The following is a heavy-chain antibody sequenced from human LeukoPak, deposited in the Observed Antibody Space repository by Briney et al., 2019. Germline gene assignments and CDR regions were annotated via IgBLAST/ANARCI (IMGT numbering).Heavy chain of an antibody. CDR1: GGSISTYY. CDR3: AGSPTLSQSYYYYCMDV. D-gene: IGHD3-16*02. V-gene: IGHV4-4*07. J-gene: IGHJ6*03. Sequence: SEKLSLTCTVSGGSISTYYLSWIRQPAGKGLEWIGRIYTSGSTNYNPSLKSRVTMSVDTSKNQFSLRLSSVTAADTAVYYCAGSPTLSQSYYYYCMDVWGKGTTVTISS. CDR2: IYTSGST.